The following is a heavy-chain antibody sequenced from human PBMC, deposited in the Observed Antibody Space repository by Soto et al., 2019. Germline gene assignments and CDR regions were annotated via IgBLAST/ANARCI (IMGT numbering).Heavy chain of an antibody. J-gene: IGHJ3*02. D-gene: IGHD2-21*01. V-gene: IGHV1-69*01. Sequence: QVQLVQSGAEVKKPGSSVKVSCKASGGTFSSYAISWVRQAPGQGLEWMGGIIPIFGTANYAQKCQGRVTITADEATSTAYMGLSSLRSEDTAVYYCARVIGSGECDAFDIWGQGTMVTVSS. CDR2: IIPIFGTA. CDR1: GGTFSSYA. CDR3: ARVIGSGECDAFDI.